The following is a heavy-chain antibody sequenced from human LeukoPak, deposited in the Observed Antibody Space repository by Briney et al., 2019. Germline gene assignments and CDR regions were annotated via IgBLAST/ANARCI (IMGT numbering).Heavy chain of an antibody. J-gene: IGHJ3*02. Sequence: SETLSLTCAVYGGSFSGYYWSWIRQPPGKGLEWIGEINHSGSTNYNPSLQSRVTISVDTSKTQFSLKLSSVTAADTAVYYCARGLGSLTLRDDAFDIWGQGTMVTVSS. CDR1: GGSFSGYY. D-gene: IGHD1-14*01. CDR2: INHSGST. CDR3: ARGLGSLTLRDDAFDI. V-gene: IGHV4-34*01.